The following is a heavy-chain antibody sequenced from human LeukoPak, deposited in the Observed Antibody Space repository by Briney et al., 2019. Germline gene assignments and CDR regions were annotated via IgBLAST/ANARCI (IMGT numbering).Heavy chain of an antibody. CDR3: ARQYSSTWLFDP. J-gene: IGHJ5*02. D-gene: IGHD2-2*01. CDR2: IYYSGNT. V-gene: IGHV4-39*01. Sequence: SETLSLTCTVSGGSISSSGYYWGWIRQPPGRGLEWIGSIYYSGNTYYNPSLMSRVTISVDRSKNQFSLKLSSVTAADTAVHYCARQYSSTWLFDPWGQGTLVTVSS. CDR1: GGSISSSGYY.